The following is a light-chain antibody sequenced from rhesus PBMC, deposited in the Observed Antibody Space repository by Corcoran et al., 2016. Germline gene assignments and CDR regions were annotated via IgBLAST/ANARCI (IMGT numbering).Light chain of an antibody. CDR2: GAS. Sequence: DIIMTQSPATLALSPGERVTLSCRASQSVGSYLAWYHRKPGQAPRPLIYGASTRATGIPDRISGSGSATEFTLTSSSLESEDVGIYFCLQSSNWPWTFGQGTKVEIK. J-gene: IGKJ1*01. V-gene: IGKV3-24*04. CDR3: LQSSNWPWT. CDR1: QSVGSY.